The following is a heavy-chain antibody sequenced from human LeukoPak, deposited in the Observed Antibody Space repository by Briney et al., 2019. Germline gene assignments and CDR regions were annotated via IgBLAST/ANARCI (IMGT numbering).Heavy chain of an antibody. CDR2: INHSGST. J-gene: IGHJ4*02. CDR3: ARAGIAAARDY. V-gene: IGHV4-34*01. CDR1: GGSFSGYY. D-gene: IGHD6-13*01. Sequence: PSETLSLTCAVYGGSFSGYYWSWIRQPPGKGLERIGEINHSGSTNYNPSLKSRVTISVDTSKNQFSLKLSSVTAADTAVYYCARAGIAAARDYWGQGTLVTVSS.